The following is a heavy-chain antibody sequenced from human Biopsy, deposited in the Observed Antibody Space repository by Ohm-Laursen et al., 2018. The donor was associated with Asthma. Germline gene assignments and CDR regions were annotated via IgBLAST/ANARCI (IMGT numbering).Heavy chain of an antibody. CDR1: GFSFSNFA. Sequence: LRLSFAASGFSFSNFAIHWVRQAPGKGLEWVGVISKDASTQDYADSVKGRFTMARDNSKNTLDLQMNSLREEDTAVYYCVRDGTDDAFDIWGQGTVVSVSS. V-gene: IGHV3-30*01. J-gene: IGHJ3*02. CDR3: VRDGTDDAFDI. D-gene: IGHD1-1*01. CDR2: ISKDASTQ.